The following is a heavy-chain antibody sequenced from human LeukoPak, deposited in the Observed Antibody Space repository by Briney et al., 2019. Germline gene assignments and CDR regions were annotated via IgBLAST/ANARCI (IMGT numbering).Heavy chain of an antibody. V-gene: IGHV3-49*04. J-gene: IGHJ6*02. CDR1: GFIFGDHA. Sequence: GGPLRLSCTGYGFIFGDHAMSWVRQAPGKGLEWVGFIRSRAYGGTTEFAASVKGRFTISRDDSKGIAYLEMNSLETEDTALYYCARGPILLWIHNGMDVWGQGTTVTVSS. CDR3: ARGPILLWIHNGMDV. D-gene: IGHD2-2*01. CDR2: IRSRAYGGTT.